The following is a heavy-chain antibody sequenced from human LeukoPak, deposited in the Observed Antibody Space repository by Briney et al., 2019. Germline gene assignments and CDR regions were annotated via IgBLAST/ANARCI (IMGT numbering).Heavy chain of an antibody. D-gene: IGHD4-17*01. Sequence: ASVKVSCKVSGYTLTELSMHWVRQAPGKGLEWMGGFDPEGGETNYAQKFQGRVTMTEDTSTDTAYMELSSLRSEDTAVYYCATGDYGDYQCMDVWGQGTTVTVSS. CDR3: ATGDYGDYQCMDV. CDR2: FDPEGGET. V-gene: IGHV1-24*01. CDR1: GYTLTELS. J-gene: IGHJ6*02.